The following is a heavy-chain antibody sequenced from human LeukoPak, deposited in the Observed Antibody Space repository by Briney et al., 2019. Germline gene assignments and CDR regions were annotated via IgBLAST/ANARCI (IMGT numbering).Heavy chain of an antibody. CDR2: INPSGGST. D-gene: IGHD6-19*01. J-gene: IGHJ3*02. CDR1: GYTFTSYY. Sequence: ASVKVSRKASGYTFTSYYMHWVRQAPGQGLEWMGIINPSGGSTSYAQKFQGRVTMTRDMSTSTVYMELSSLRSEDTAVYYCARESSGWGLDIWGQGTMVTVSS. CDR3: ARESSGWGLDI. V-gene: IGHV1-46*01.